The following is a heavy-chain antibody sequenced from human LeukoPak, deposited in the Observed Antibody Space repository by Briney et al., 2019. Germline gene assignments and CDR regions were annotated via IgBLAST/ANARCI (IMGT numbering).Heavy chain of an antibody. CDR1: GGTFSSYA. J-gene: IGHJ4*02. Sequence: SVKVSCKAPGGTFSSYAISWVRQATGQGLEWIGGIIPIFGSANYAQKFQGRVTITSDESTSTAYMELRSLRSDDTAVYYCARDVPDDFWSGFDYWGQGTLVTVSS. D-gene: IGHD3-3*01. V-gene: IGHV1-69*13. CDR2: IIPIFGSA. CDR3: ARDVPDDFWSGFDY.